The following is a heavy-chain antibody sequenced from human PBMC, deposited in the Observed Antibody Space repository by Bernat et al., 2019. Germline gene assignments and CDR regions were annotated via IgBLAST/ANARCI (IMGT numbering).Heavy chain of an antibody. Sequence: QITLKESGPTLVKPTQTLTLTCTFSGFSLTTSGVGVGWIRQPPGKALEWLALIYWDDGKRYSPSLKSRLTITKDTSKDQVVLTMTNMDPMDTATYYCAHHQPYTYLSYFDHWGQGTLVTVSS. J-gene: IGHJ4*02. CDR1: GFSLTTSGVG. D-gene: IGHD2-21*01. V-gene: IGHV2-5*02. CDR2: IYWDDGK. CDR3: AHHQPYTYLSYFDH.